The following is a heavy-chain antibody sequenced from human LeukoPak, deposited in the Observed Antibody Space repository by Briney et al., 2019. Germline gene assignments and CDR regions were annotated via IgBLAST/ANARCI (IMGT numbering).Heavy chain of an antibody. CDR3: ARELDSSSWAFDY. Sequence: SETLSLTCTVSGGSLSSYYWNWIRQPPGKGLEWIGYIYYSGSTNYNPSLKSRVTISVDTSKNQFSLKLSSVTAADTAVYYCARELDSSSWAFDYWGQGTLVTVSS. J-gene: IGHJ4*02. CDR1: GGSLSSYY. V-gene: IGHV4-59*01. D-gene: IGHD6-13*01. CDR2: IYYSGST.